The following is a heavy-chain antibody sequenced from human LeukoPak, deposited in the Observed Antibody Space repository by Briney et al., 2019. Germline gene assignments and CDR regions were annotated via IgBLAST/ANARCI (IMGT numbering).Heavy chain of an antibody. CDR1: GFTFDDYA. CDR3: ARVVVEVTDYFDY. V-gene: IGHV3-9*01. J-gene: IGHJ4*02. Sequence: PGRSLRLSCAASGFTFDDYAMHWVRQAPGKGLEWVSGISWNSGSIGYADSVKGRFTISRDNAKNSLYLQMNSLRAEDTAVYYCARVVVEVTDYFDYWGQGTLVTVSS. CDR2: ISWNSGSI. D-gene: IGHD2-15*01.